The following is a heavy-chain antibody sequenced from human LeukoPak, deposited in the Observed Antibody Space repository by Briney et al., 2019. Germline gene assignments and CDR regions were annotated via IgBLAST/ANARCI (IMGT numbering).Heavy chain of an antibody. CDR2: INSDGKTT. Sequence: GGSLRLSCAASGFTFSSYWMHWVRQAPGKGLVWVSHINSDGKTTNYADSVKGRFTISRDNAKNTLYLQMNSLRAEDTAVYYCARDGILRYFDWYYYMDVWGKGTTVTISS. D-gene: IGHD3-9*01. J-gene: IGHJ6*03. CDR1: GFTFSSYW. V-gene: IGHV3-74*01. CDR3: ARDGILRYFDWYYYMDV.